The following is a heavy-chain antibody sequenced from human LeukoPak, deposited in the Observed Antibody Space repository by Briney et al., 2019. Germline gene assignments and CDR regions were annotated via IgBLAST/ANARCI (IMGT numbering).Heavy chain of an antibody. D-gene: IGHD3-22*01. Sequence: GESLKIYCKGSGYSFTNYWIGWVRQIPGKGLEWMGIIYPGDSDTRYSPSFQGQVTISADKSISTAYLQWSSLKASDTAMYYCARQYYYDSSGYYYNWFDPWGQGTLVTVSS. CDR3: ARQYYYDSSGYYYNWFDP. J-gene: IGHJ5*02. V-gene: IGHV5-51*01. CDR1: GYSFTNYW. CDR2: IYPGDSDT.